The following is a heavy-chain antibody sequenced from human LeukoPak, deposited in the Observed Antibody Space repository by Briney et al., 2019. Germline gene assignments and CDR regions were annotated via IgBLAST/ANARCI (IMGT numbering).Heavy chain of an antibody. D-gene: IGHD5-24*01. Sequence: GGSLKLSCAASGFTFSDSAIHWVRQASGKGLEWIGRIKNKGEKYATAYAASVKGRFSISRDDSKNTAYLQMNSLTTEDAATYYCTRLNKDTRNGGDYCFDSWGQGTLVTVSP. J-gene: IGHJ4*02. CDR3: TRLNKDTRNGGDYCFDS. CDR1: GFTFSDSA. CDR2: IKNKGEKYAT. V-gene: IGHV3-73*01.